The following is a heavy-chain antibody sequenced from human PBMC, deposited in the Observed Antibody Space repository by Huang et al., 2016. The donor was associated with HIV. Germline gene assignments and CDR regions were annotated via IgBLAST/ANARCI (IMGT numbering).Heavy chain of an antibody. J-gene: IGHJ6*02. D-gene: IGHD6-19*01. CDR1: GGSISSSSYY. CDR2: IYYSGNT. V-gene: IGHV4-39*01. Sequence: LQLQESGPGLVKSSETLSLICTVSGGSISSSSYYWGWIRQPPGKGQEWIGSIYYSGNTDYNPPLKSRVTISVDTSKNQFSLKVNSVTAADTAVYYCARHGRVAGHYYNNMDVWGRGTTVTVSS. CDR3: ARHGRVAGHYYNNMDV.